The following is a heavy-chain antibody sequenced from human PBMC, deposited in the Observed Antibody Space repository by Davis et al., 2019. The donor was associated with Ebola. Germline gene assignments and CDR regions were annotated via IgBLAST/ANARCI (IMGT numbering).Heavy chain of an antibody. V-gene: IGHV3-43D*03. CDR1: GFTFGDYA. CDR3: TAYDSTFRNY. D-gene: IGHD3-22*01. Sequence: PGGSLRLSCAASGFTFGDYAMHWVRQAPGKGLEWVSLISWDGRSTAYADSVRDRFSISRDNSRNFLYLQMNGLRAEDTALYYCTAYDSTFRNYWGQGTLGTVSS. CDR2: ISWDGRST. J-gene: IGHJ4*02.